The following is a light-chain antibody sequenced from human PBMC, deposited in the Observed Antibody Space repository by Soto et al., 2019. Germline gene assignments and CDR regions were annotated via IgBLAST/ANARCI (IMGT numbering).Light chain of an antibody. J-gene: IGKJ2*01. Sequence: EIVMTQSPATLSVSPGERATLSCRASQSVSSNLAWYQQKPRQAPRLLIYGASTRATGIPARFSGSGSGTEFTLTISSLQSEDFAVYYFQQYNNWPSDTFGQGTKLEIK. V-gene: IGKV3-15*01. CDR1: QSVSSN. CDR2: GAS. CDR3: QQYNNWPSDT.